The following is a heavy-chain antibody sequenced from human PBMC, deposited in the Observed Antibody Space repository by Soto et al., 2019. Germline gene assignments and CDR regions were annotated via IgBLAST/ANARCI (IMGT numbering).Heavy chain of an antibody. CDR2: IYYSGST. CDR1: GGSISSYY. CDR3: ARDSSGVIDY. D-gene: IGHD3-22*01. Sequence: SETLSLTCTVSGGSISSYYWSWIRQPPGKGLEWIGYIYYSGSTNYNPSLKSRVTISVDTSKNQFSLKLSSVTAADTAVYYCARDSSGVIDYWGQGTLVTVSS. J-gene: IGHJ4*02. V-gene: IGHV4-59*01.